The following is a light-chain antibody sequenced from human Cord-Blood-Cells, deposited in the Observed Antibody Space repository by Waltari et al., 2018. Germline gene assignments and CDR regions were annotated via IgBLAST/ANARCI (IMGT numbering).Light chain of an antibody. CDR3: QQYHSYSHT. CDR1: QSISSW. Sequence: DIQMTQSPSTLSASVGDRVTITCRASQSISSWLAWYQQKPGKAPKLLIYKASSLESGVPSRFSGSGSGTEFTLTSSSLQPYDFATYYCQQYHSYSHTFGQGTKLEIK. CDR2: KAS. V-gene: IGKV1-5*03. J-gene: IGKJ2*01.